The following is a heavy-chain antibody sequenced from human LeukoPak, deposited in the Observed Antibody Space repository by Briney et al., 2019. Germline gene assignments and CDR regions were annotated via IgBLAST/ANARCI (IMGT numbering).Heavy chain of an antibody. CDR2: IYYSGST. Sequence: SETLSLTCTVSGGSISSYYWSWTRQPPGKGLEWIGYIYYSGSTNYNPSLKSRVTISVDTSKNQFSLKLSSVTAADTAVYYCAREMATIPAFDIWGQGTMVTVSS. CDR1: GGSISSYY. J-gene: IGHJ3*02. V-gene: IGHV4-59*01. CDR3: AREMATIPAFDI. D-gene: IGHD5-24*01.